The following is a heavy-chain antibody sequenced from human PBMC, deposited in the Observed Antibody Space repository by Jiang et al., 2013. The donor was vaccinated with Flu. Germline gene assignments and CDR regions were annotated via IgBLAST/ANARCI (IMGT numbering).Heavy chain of an antibody. V-gene: IGHV4-4*07. CDR3: AREYSRGWIHFDL. CDR1: GDSISSYY. J-gene: IGHJ4*02. Sequence: LLKPSETLSLTCTVSGDSISSYYWSWIRQFAGKGLQWIGRMDSSGSTNYNPSLKSRVTMSVDTSKNQFSLRLRSVTAADTAVYYCAREYSRGWIHFDLWGQGTLVTVS. D-gene: IGHD6-19*01. CDR2: MDSSGST.